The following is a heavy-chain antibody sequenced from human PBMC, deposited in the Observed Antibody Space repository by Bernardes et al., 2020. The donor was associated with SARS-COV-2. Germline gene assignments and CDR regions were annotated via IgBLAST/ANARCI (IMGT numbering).Heavy chain of an antibody. V-gene: IGHV4-34*01. J-gene: IGHJ6*02. CDR3: ARQGVLRYFDWLLSEALDV. D-gene: IGHD3-9*01. Sequence: SETLSLTCAVYGGSFSGYYWRWIRQPPGKGLEWIGEINHSGSTNYNPSLKSRVTISVDTSKNQFSLKLSSVTAADTAVYYCARQGVLRYFDWLLSEALDVWGQGTTVTVSS. CDR1: GGSFSGYY. CDR2: INHSGST.